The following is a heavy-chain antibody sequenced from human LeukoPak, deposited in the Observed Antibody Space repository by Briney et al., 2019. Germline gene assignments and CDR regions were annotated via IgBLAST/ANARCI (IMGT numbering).Heavy chain of an antibody. CDR3: AKSVPGSDPTREYFDY. D-gene: IGHD2-21*02. V-gene: IGHV3-33*06. CDR1: GFTFISYG. CDR2: IWYDGSNK. Sequence: GRSLRLSCAASGFTFISYGMHWVRQAPGKGLEWVAVIWYDGSNKYYADSVKGRFTISRDNSKNRLYLQMISLGAEDTAVYYCAKSVPGSDPTREYFDYWGQGTLVTVSS. J-gene: IGHJ4*02.